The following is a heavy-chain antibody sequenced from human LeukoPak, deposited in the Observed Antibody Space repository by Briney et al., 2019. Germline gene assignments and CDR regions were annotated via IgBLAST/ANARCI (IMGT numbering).Heavy chain of an antibody. CDR2: IFSNDEK. CDR1: GFSLSNTRMG. Sequence: SGPTLVNPTETLTLTCTVSGFSLSNTRMGVSWIRQPPGKALEWLAHIFSNDEKSYSTSLKIRLTISKDTSKSQVVLTMTNMDPVDTATYYCARLYCSSTSCYKIWFDPWGQGTLVTVSS. V-gene: IGHV2-26*01. J-gene: IGHJ5*02. CDR3: ARLYCSSTSCYKIWFDP. D-gene: IGHD2-2*02.